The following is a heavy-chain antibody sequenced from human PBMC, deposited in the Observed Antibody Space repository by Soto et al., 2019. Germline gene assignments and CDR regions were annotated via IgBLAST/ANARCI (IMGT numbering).Heavy chain of an antibody. CDR1: GYTFTSYG. D-gene: IGHD3-22*01. V-gene: IGHV1-18*01. Sequence: ASVKVSCKASGYTFTSYGISWVRQAPGQGLEWMGWISAYNGNTNYAQKLQGRVTMTTDTSTSTAYMELRSLRSDDTAVYYCARDLWNYYDSSGYQCYFDFCCTRTLRTVFS. CDR2: ISAYNGNT. J-gene: IGHJ4*02. CDR3: ARDLWNYYDSSGYQCYFDF.